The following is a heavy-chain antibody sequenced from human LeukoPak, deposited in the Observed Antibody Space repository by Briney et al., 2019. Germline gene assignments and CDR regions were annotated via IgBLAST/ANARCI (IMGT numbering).Heavy chain of an antibody. D-gene: IGHD4-23*01. J-gene: IGHJ6*02. CDR3: ARGDYGGNSVSDDFYYYYGMDV. CDR1: GFTFSSYS. V-gene: IGHV3-21*01. Sequence: PGGSLRLSCAASGFTFSSYSMNWVRQAPGKGREWVSSISSSSRYIYYADSVKGRFTISRDNAKNSLYLQMNSLRAEDTAVYYCARGDYGGNSVSDDFYYYYGMDVWGQGTTVTVSS. CDR2: ISSSSRYI.